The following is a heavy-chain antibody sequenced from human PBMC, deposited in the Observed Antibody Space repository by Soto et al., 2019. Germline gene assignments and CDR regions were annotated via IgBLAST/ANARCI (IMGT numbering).Heavy chain of an antibody. CDR2: ISAYNGNT. Sequence: ASVKVSCKASGYTFTSYGIRWVRQAPGQGLEWMGWISAYNGNTNYAQKLQGRVTMTTDTSTSTAYMELRSLRSDDTAVYYCARDLIAVAGNNWFDPWGQGTLVTVSS. CDR3: ARDLIAVAGNNWFDP. CDR1: GYTFTSYG. J-gene: IGHJ5*02. D-gene: IGHD6-19*01. V-gene: IGHV1-18*01.